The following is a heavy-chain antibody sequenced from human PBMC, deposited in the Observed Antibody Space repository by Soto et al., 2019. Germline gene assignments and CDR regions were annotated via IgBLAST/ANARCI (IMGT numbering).Heavy chain of an antibody. CDR2: IYSDGTT. CDR3: ARAAGLY. J-gene: IGHJ4*02. D-gene: IGHD3-10*01. Sequence: EVQLVESGGGLVQPGGSLRLSCAASGLTVSSNYMSWVRQAPGKGLEWLSVIYSDGTTHYGDSVKGRFTISRDNSKNTLYLQMTSLRAEDTAVYYCARAAGLYWGQGTLVSVSS. CDR1: GLTVSSNY. V-gene: IGHV3-66*01.